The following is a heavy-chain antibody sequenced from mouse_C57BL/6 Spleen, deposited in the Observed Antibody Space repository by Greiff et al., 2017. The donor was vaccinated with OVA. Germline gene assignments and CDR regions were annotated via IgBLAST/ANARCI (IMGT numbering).Heavy chain of an antibody. V-gene: IGHV5-4*01. D-gene: IGHD2-4*01. J-gene: IGHJ3*01. Sequence: EVQGVESGGGLVKPGGSLKLSCAASGFTFSSYAMSWVRQTPEKRLEWVATISDGGSYTYYPDNVKGRFTISRDNAKNNLYLQMSHLKSEDTAMYYCARVGSYYDYDEEAWFAYWGQGTLVTVSA. CDR3: ARVGSYYDYDEEAWFAY. CDR2: ISDGGSYT. CDR1: GFTFSSYA.